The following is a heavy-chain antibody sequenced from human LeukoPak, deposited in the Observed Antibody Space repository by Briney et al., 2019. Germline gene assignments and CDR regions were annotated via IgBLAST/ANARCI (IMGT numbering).Heavy chain of an antibody. CDR1: GFTFSSYW. Sequence: GGSLRLSCAASGFTFSSYWMSWVRQAPGKGLEWISYISGSGITIYYADSVKGRFTISRDNAKNSLYLQMNSLRAEDTAVYYCARVNYYDSSGYYYEDDYWGQGTLVTVSS. D-gene: IGHD3-22*01. CDR2: ISGSGITI. V-gene: IGHV3-48*04. J-gene: IGHJ4*02. CDR3: ARVNYYDSSGYYYEDDY.